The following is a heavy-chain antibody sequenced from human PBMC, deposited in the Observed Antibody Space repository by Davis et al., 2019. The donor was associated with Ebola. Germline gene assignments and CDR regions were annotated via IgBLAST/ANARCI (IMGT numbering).Heavy chain of an antibody. D-gene: IGHD3-10*01. Sequence: GESLKISCAASGFTFSSYGMHWVRQAPGKGLEWVAVIWYDGSNKYYADSVKGRFTISRDNSKNTLYLQMNSLRAEDTAVYYCARDLGYGSGSYIDYWGQGTLVTVSS. V-gene: IGHV3-33*01. J-gene: IGHJ4*02. CDR2: IWYDGSNK. CDR3: ARDLGYGSGSYIDY. CDR1: GFTFSSYG.